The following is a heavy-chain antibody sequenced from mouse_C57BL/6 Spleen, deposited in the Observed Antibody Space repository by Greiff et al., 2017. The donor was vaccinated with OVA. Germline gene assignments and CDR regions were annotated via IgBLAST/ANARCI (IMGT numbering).Heavy chain of an antibody. V-gene: IGHV1-53*01. CDR2: INPSNGGT. Sequence: QVHVKQPGTELVKPGASVKLSCKASGYTFTSYWMHWVKQRPGQGLEWIGNINPSNGGTNYNEKFKSKATLTVDKSSSTAYMQLSSLTSEDSAVYYCARPPLKYYAMDYWGQGTSVTVSS. CDR1: GYTFTSYW. J-gene: IGHJ4*01. CDR3: ARPPLKYYAMDY.